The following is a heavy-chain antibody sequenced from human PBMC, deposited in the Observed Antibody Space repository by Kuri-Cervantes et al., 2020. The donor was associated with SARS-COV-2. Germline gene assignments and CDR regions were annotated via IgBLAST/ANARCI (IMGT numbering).Heavy chain of an antibody. D-gene: IGHD6-13*01. CDR2: IYPGDSDT. J-gene: IGHJ4*02. CDR3: ARRGCSSRNFDY. Sequence: GGSLRLSCKGSGYSFTSYWIGWVRQMPGKGLEWMGIIYPGDSDTRYSPSFQGQVTISADKSISTAYLQWSSLKASDIAMYYCARRGCSSRNFDYWGQGTLVTVSS. V-gene: IGHV5-51*01. CDR1: GYSFTSYW.